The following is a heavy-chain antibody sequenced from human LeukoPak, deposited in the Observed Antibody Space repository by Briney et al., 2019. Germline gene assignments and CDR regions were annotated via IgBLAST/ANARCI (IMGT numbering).Heavy chain of an antibody. CDR3: ARGPNYYDSSGYYYVDY. Sequence: SETLSLTCAVYGGSFSGYYWSWIRQPPGKGLEWIGEINHSGSTNYNPSLKSRVTISVDTSKNQFSLKLSSVTAADTAVYYCARGPNYYDSSGYYYVDYWGQGTLVTVSS. CDR1: GGSFSGYY. J-gene: IGHJ4*02. D-gene: IGHD3-22*01. V-gene: IGHV4-34*01. CDR2: INHSGST.